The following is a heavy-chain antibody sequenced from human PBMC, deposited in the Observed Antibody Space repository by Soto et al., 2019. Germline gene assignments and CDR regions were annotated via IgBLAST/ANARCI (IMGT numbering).Heavy chain of an antibody. Sequence: EVQLVESGGGLVKPGGSLRLSCAGSGFTFSNAWMSWVRRAPGKGLEWVGRIKSDAYGGAIDYAAPVKGRFTISRDDSKNTLFLQMNNRRAEDTAVYSCTTTKGRLEPPTDDFRGQGTPVIVSS. CDR3: TTTKGRLEPPTDDF. CDR2: IKSDAYGGAI. V-gene: IGHV3-15*01. D-gene: IGHD2-8*01. J-gene: IGHJ4*02. CDR1: GFTFSNAW.